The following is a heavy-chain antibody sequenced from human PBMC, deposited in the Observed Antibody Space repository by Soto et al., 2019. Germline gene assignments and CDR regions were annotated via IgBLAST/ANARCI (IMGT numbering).Heavy chain of an antibody. J-gene: IGHJ4*02. CDR3: ASIWFGDFDY. CDR1: GGSISSDY. D-gene: IGHD3-10*01. Sequence: SETLSLTCTVSGGSISSDYWSWIRQPPGKGLEWIGYFHSSGATYKDPSLKSRVTISVDTSKNQISLKLDSVTAADTAVYYCASIWFGDFDYWGQGTLVTVSS. CDR2: FHSSGAT. V-gene: IGHV4-4*09.